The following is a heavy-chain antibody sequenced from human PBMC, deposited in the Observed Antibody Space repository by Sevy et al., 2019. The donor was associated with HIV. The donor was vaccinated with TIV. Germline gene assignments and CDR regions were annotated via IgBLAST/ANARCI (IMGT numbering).Heavy chain of an antibody. CDR2: IIPIFGTA. V-gene: IGHV1-69*13. Sequence: ASVKVSCKASGGTFSSYAISWVRQAPGQGLEWMGGIIPIFGTANYAQKFQGRVTITADESTGTAYRELSSLRSEDTAVYYCARESYYYDSSGKEDAFDIWGQGTMVTVSS. D-gene: IGHD3-22*01. J-gene: IGHJ3*02. CDR1: GGTFSSYA. CDR3: ARESYYYDSSGKEDAFDI.